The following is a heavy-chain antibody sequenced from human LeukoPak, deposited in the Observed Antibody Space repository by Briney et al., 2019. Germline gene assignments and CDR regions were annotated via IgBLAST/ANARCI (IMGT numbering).Heavy chain of an antibody. V-gene: IGHV3-23*01. J-gene: IGHJ4*02. D-gene: IGHD2-21*01. Sequence: GGSPRLSCAASGFTFSSYAMSWVRQAPGKGLEWVSAISGSGGSTYYADSVKGRFTISRDNSKNTLYLQMNSLRAEDTAVYYCAKFLPTHIVVANYYFDYWGQGTLVTVSS. CDR3: AKFLPTHIVVANYYFDY. CDR1: GFTFSSYA. CDR2: ISGSGGST.